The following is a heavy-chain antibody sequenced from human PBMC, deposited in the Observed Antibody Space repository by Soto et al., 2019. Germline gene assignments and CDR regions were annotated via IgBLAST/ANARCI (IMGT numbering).Heavy chain of an antibody. Sequence: PGGSLRLSCAASGFTFSSYAMHWVRQAPGKGLEWVAVISYDGSNKYYADSVKGRFTISRDNSKNTLYLQMNSLRAEDTAVYYCARGRGAPEYYFDYWGQGTLVTVSS. CDR1: GFTFSSYA. CDR3: ARGRGAPEYYFDY. CDR2: ISYDGSNK. V-gene: IGHV3-30-3*01. J-gene: IGHJ4*02. D-gene: IGHD3-10*01.